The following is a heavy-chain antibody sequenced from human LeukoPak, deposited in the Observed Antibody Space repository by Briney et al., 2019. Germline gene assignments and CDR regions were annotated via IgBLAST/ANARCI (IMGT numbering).Heavy chain of an antibody. CDR3: ARLAPDYADYWFDP. CDR2: IYPTDSIT. D-gene: IGHD4-17*01. Sequence: GESLKISCKTSGYDFSSKWIGWVRQMPGKGLEWMGIIYPTDSITKYSPSFQGHVTMSVDTSVNTASLQWTSLEASDTAIYYCARLAPDYADYWFDPWGQGTLVTVSS. J-gene: IGHJ5*02. CDR1: GYDFSSKW. V-gene: IGHV5-51*01.